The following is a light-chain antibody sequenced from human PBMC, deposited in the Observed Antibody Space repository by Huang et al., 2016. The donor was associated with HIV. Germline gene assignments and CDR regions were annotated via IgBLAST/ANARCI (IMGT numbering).Light chain of an antibody. J-gene: IGKJ1*01. Sequence: EIVMTQSPATLSVSPGERATLSCRASQSVSSNLAWYQQKPGRAPRLLIFGASTRATGIPARFSGSGSGTEVTLTISSLQSEDFAIYYCQQYNNWPTWTFGQGTEVEIK. CDR1: QSVSSN. V-gene: IGKV3-15*01. CDR2: GAS. CDR3: QQYNNWPTWT.